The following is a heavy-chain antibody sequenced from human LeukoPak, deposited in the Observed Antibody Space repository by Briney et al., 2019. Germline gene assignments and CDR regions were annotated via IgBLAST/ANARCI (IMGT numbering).Heavy chain of an antibody. CDR3: ATSRFSGGLGRFDP. J-gene: IGHJ5*02. CDR2: IYTSGIT. Sequence: SETLSLTCTVSGGSINSGSYYYHWIRQPAGKGLEWIGRIYTSGITIYNPSLESRVTISVDTSKNQVSLKLTSVTAADTALYYCATSRFSGGLGRFDPWGQGTLVTVSS. D-gene: IGHD3-10*01. V-gene: IGHV4-61*02. CDR1: GGSINSGSYY.